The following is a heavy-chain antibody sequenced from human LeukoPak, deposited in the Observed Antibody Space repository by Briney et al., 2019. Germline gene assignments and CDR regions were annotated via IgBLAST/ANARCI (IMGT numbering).Heavy chain of an antibody. J-gene: IGHJ6*03. V-gene: IGHV4-59*01. Sequence: SETLSLTCTVSGGSIRSYYWSWIRQPPGKGLEWIGYAYYSGSTNYNPSLKSRVTISVDTSKNQFSLRLSSVTSADTAVYYCARDGGSSWYGYYYYYMDVWGKGTTVTISS. D-gene: IGHD6-13*01. CDR1: GGSIRSYY. CDR2: AYYSGST. CDR3: ARDGGSSWYGYYYYYMDV.